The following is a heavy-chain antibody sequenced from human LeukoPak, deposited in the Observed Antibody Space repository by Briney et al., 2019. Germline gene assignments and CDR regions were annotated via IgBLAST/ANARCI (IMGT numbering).Heavy chain of an antibody. D-gene: IGHD1-26*01. CDR3: ARDGPVGATDV. V-gene: IGHV4-59*01. CDR1: GRSISSYY. CDR2: IYYSGST. Sequence: SETLSLTCPVSGRSISSYYWRSIRQPPGKGLEWIGYIYYSGSTNYNPSLKSRVTISVDTSKNQFSLKLSSVTAADTAVYYCARDGPVGATDVWGQGTLVTVSS. J-gene: IGHJ4*02.